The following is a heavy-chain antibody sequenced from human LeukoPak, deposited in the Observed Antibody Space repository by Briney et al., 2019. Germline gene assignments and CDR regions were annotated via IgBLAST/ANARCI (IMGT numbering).Heavy chain of an antibody. J-gene: IGHJ2*01. D-gene: IGHD3-10*01. Sequence: GGSLRLSCAASGFPFSGYWMHWVRQAPGKGLVGVSLINSASRDIKYAASVKGRFTISRDNAKNTLYLQMNSLRAEDTAVYYCARGKAGDDTNWFSDLWGRGTLVTVSS. V-gene: IGHV3-74*01. CDR3: ARGKAGDDTNWFSDL. CDR2: INSASRDI. CDR1: GFPFSGYW.